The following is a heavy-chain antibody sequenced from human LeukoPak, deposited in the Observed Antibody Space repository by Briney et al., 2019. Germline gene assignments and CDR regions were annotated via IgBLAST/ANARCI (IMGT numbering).Heavy chain of an antibody. J-gene: IGHJ6*03. CDR1: GFTFNSYG. D-gene: IGHD3-3*01. V-gene: IGHV3-7*03. CDR3: AKGSGYNYYYYYSMDV. Sequence: PGGSLRLSCAASGFTFNSYGMHWVRQAPGKGLEWVANIKQDGSEKYYVDSVKGRFTISRDNAKNSLYLQMNGLRAEDTAVYYCAKGSGYNYYYYYSMDVWGKGTTVTVSS. CDR2: IKQDGSEK.